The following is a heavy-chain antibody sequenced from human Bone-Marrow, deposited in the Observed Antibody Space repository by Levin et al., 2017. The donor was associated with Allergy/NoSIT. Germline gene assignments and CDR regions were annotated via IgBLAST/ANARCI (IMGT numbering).Heavy chain of an antibody. J-gene: IGHJ3*02. CDR3: ARQGFHYYDTSGSNPADAFDI. CDR2: ITSSSSSI. D-gene: IGHD3-22*01. CDR1: GFTFSSFR. Sequence: SGESLKISCAASGFTFSSFRMNWVRQAPGKGLEWISYITSSSSSIYYADSVKGRFTISRDNAKNSLYLQMNSLRGEDTAVYYCARQGFHYYDTSGSNPADAFDIWGQGTMVTVSS. V-gene: IGHV3-48*01.